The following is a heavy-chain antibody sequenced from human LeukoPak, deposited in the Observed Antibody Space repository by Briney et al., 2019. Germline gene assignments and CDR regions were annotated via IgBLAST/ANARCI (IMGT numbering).Heavy chain of an antibody. CDR1: GFTFTTYA. CDR3: ARDYSTVTTFFDY. V-gene: IGHV3-30*04. J-gene: IGHJ4*02. CDR2: ISNDGSNK. Sequence: GGSLRLSCAASGFTFTTYAMHWVRQAPGKGLEWVAVISNDGSNKNYADSVKGRFTISRDNAKNSLYLQMNSLRAEDTAAYYCARDYSTVTTFFDYWGQGTLVTVSS. D-gene: IGHD4-17*01.